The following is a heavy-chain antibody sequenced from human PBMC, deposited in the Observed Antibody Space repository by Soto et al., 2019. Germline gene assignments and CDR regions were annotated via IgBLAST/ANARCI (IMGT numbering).Heavy chain of an antibody. D-gene: IGHD3-22*01. CDR1: GFTFSSYG. Sequence: GGSLRLSCAASGFTFSSYGMHWVRQAPGKGLEWVAVISYDGSNKYYADSVKGRFTISRDNSKNTLYLQMNSLRAEDTAVYYCAKNVYYYDVTVGLDYWGQGTLVTVSS. V-gene: IGHV3-30*18. CDR2: ISYDGSNK. CDR3: AKNVYYYDVTVGLDY. J-gene: IGHJ4*02.